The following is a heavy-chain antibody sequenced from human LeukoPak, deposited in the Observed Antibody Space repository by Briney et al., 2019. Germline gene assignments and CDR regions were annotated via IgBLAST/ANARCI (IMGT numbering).Heavy chain of an antibody. J-gene: IGHJ4*02. V-gene: IGHV1-3*01. CDR2: INAGNGNT. CDR1: GYTFTSYA. D-gene: IGHD3-10*01. Sequence: ASVKVSCKASGYTFTSYAMHWVRQAPGQRLEWMGWINAGNGNTKYSQKFQGRVTITRDTSASTAYMELSSLRSEDTAVYYCARDLRRITMVRGVIGLNYWGQGTLVTVSS. CDR3: ARDLRRITMVRGVIGLNY.